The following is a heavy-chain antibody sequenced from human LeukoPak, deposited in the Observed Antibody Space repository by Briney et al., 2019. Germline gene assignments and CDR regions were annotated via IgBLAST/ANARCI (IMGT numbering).Heavy chain of an antibody. Sequence: PSETLSLTCTVSGGSISSYYWSWIRQPPGKGLEWIGSIYHSGSTYYNPSLKSRVTISVDTSKNQFSLKLSSVTAADTAVYYCARVQEDSSGYFLDYWGQGTLVTVSS. V-gene: IGHV4-59*12. CDR2: IYHSGST. J-gene: IGHJ4*02. CDR1: GGSISSYY. CDR3: ARVQEDSSGYFLDY. D-gene: IGHD3-22*01.